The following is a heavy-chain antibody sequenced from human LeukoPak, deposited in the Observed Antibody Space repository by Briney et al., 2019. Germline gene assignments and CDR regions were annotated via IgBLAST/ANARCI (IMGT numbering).Heavy chain of an antibody. CDR3: AKDTDYYDSSGPFDP. CDR2: IRYDGSNK. J-gene: IGHJ5*02. CDR1: GFTFSSYG. Sequence: GGSLRLSCAASGFTFSSYGMHWVRQAPGKGLEWVAFIRYDGSNKYYADSVKGRFTISRDNSKNTLYLQMNSLRAEDTAVYYCAKDTDYYDSSGPFDPWGQGTLVTVSS. V-gene: IGHV3-30*02. D-gene: IGHD3-22*01.